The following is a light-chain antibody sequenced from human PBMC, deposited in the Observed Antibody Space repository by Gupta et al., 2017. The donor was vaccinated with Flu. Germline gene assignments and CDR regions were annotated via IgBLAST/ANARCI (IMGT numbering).Light chain of an antibody. Sequence: DIQLIQSPSSLSASVGDRVTITCRASQSISSYLNWYQQTPGKAPKFLIYSASNLQRGVSSRFSGSGSGTYFTLTSSSLQPEDFATYYCQQSYTTPLTFGGGTKVEMK. CDR2: SAS. V-gene: IGKV1-39*01. CDR3: QQSYTTPLT. CDR1: QSISSY. J-gene: IGKJ4*01.